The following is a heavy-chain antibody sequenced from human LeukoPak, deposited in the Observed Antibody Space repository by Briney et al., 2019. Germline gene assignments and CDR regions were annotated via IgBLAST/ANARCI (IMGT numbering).Heavy chain of an antibody. CDR3: ARVDCSGYTCFSGFDY. D-gene: IGHD2-15*01. CDR1: GFTFRTYW. CDR2: IRPGGIEG. V-gene: IGHV3-7*01. Sequence: GGSLRLSCAASGFTFRTYWMSWIRQAPGKGLEWVANIRPGGIEGFYGDSVKGRFTISRDNAHSSLILQMNSLRAEDTAVYYCARVDCSGYTCFSGFDYWGQGALVTVAS. J-gene: IGHJ4*02.